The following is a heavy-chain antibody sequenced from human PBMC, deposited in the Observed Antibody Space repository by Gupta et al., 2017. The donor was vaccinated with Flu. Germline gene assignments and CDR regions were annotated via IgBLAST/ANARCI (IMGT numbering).Heavy chain of an antibody. J-gene: IGHJ4*02. Sequence: CGAFGFSFRDYWMIWVRQAPGKGPKWLANINQDGRTRLYADSVKGRFTISRDNAKNSLYLQMNGLTAEDTGRYYFVREKGSTTFDYWGQGTVVTVSS. CDR1: GFSFRDYW. CDR2: INQDGRTR. CDR3: VREKGSTTFDY. D-gene: IGHD1-1*01. V-gene: IGHV3-7*01.